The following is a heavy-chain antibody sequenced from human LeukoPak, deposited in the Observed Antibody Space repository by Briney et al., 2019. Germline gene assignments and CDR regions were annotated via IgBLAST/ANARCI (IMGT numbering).Heavy chain of an antibody. J-gene: IGHJ4*02. CDR3: ARTIFGVVIPASIFDY. Sequence: GGSLRLSCAASGFTFDTYAMNWVRQAPGKGLEWVATMDQSGSEKYYLDSVKGRFTISRDNAKNSLFLHMSNLRAEDTAVYYCARTIFGVVIPASIFDYWGQGTLVSVSS. V-gene: IGHV3-7*01. CDR1: GFTFDTYA. D-gene: IGHD3-3*01. CDR2: MDQSGSEK.